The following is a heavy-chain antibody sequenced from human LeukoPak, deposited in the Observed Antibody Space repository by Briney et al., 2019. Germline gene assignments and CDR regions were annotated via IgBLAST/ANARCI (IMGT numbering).Heavy chain of an antibody. V-gene: IGHV4-38-2*02. CDR1: GYSISSGYF. J-gene: IGHJ5*02. Sequence: PSETLSLTCTVSGYSISSGYFWGWIRQPPGKGLEWIGSFYHSGITYYNPSLKSRVTISVEMSKNQFSLKLSSVTAADTAVYYCARGGYYGSGNDFRFDPWGQGTLVTVSS. D-gene: IGHD3-10*01. CDR2: FYHSGIT. CDR3: ARGGYYGSGNDFRFDP.